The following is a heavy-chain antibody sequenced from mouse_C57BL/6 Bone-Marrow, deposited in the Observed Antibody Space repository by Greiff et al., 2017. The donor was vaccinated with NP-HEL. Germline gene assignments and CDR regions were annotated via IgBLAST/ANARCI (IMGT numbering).Heavy chain of an antibody. CDR3: ARPGDRDGNSYAMDY. CDR1: GFSLTSYG. CDR2: IWSDGST. J-gene: IGHJ4*01. V-gene: IGHV2-6*03. Sequence: VQLQESGPGLVAPSQSLSITCTVSGFSLTSYGVHWVRQPPGKGLEWLVVIWSDGSTTYNSALKSRLSISKDNSKSQVFLKMNSLQTDDTAMYYCARPGDRDGNSYAMDYWGQGTSVTVSS. D-gene: IGHD2-1*01.